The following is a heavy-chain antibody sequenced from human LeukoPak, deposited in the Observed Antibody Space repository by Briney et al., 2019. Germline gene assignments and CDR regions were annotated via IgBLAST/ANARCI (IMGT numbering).Heavy chain of an antibody. D-gene: IGHD3-9*01. V-gene: IGHV5-10-1*01. CDR1: GCSFTNYW. CDR2: LNPTDSYT. J-gene: IGHJ3*02. CDR3: ARLLKYYDILTGEIGAFDI. Sequence: GESLRISCKASGCSFTNYWITWVRQMPGKGLEWMGRLNPTDSYTNYSPSFRGHVTISADKSISTAYLQWSSLKASDTAMYYCARLLKYYDILTGEIGAFDIWGQGTMVTVSS.